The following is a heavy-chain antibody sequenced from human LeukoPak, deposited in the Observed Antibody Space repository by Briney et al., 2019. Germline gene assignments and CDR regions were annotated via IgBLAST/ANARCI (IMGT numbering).Heavy chain of an antibody. CDR3: ALQYYYDSSGYSNFQH. CDR1: GFSLSTSGVG. D-gene: IGHD3-22*01. Sequence: SGPTLVNPTQTLTLTCTFSGFSLSTSGVGVGWIRQPPGKALEWLALIYWDDDKRYSPSLKSRLTITKDTSKNQVALTMTNMDPVDTATYYCALQYYYDSSGYSNFQHWGQGTLVTVSS. CDR2: IYWDDDK. J-gene: IGHJ1*01. V-gene: IGHV2-5*02.